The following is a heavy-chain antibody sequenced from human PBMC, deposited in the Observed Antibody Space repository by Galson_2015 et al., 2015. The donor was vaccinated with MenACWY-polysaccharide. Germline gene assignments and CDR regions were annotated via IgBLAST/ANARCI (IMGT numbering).Heavy chain of an antibody. CDR1: GFTFSTYA. Sequence: SLRLSCAASGFTFSTYAMHWVRQAPGQGLEWMATISSSGDDKYYADSVKGRFTISRDNSNNTLYLEMSSLRAGDTAVYYCVKNGYTGSSYGYFDSWGQGTLGPVSS. CDR2: ISSSGDDK. CDR3: VKNGYTGSSYGYFDS. J-gene: IGHJ4*02. V-gene: IGHV3-30*18. D-gene: IGHD1-26*01.